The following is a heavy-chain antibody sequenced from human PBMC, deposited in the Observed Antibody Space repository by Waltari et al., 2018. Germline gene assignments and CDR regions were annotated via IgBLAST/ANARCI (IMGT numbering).Heavy chain of an antibody. Sequence: QVQVVESGGGVVQPGRSLRLSCAASGFTFSNFALHWVRQAPGRGLEWLEVMSFDGSHKYYVDSVKCRFTISRDNSKNTLYLQMNSLRTEDTAMYYCVRDHGGSTGFPYWGQGTLVTVSS. CDR3: VRDHGGSTGFPY. J-gene: IGHJ4*02. D-gene: IGHD2-8*02. CDR2: MSFDGSHK. CDR1: GFTFSNFA. V-gene: IGHV3-30*04.